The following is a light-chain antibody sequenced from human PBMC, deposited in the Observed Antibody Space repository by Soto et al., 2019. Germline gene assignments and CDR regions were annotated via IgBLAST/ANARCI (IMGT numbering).Light chain of an antibody. V-gene: IGKV1-39*01. Sequence: DVQLTQSPSSLSASVGDRVSISCRASQSISNYLNWYQQKPGKAPKVLIFAASRLQSGVPSRFSGSGSGTDFTLTITSLQPEDFATYYCQQSYSRTFGQGTNVDI. CDR1: QSISNY. CDR3: QQSYSRT. CDR2: AAS. J-gene: IGKJ1*01.